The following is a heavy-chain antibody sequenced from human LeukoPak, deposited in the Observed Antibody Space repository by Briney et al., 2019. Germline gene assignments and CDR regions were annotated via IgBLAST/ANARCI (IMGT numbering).Heavy chain of an antibody. CDR2: INPNSGGT. CDR1: GYTFTGYY. Sequence: ASVKVSCKASGYTFTGYYMHWVRQAPGQGLEWMGWINPNSGGTNYAQKFQGRVTMTRDTSISTAYMELSRLRSDDTAVYYCARPLLPPLYGDPNYFDYWGQGTLVPVSS. CDR3: ARPLLPPLYGDPNYFDY. J-gene: IGHJ4*02. V-gene: IGHV1-2*02. D-gene: IGHD4-17*01.